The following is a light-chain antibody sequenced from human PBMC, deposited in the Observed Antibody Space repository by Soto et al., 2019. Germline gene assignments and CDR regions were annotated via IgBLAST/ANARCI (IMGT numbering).Light chain of an antibody. CDR1: QSVTTQ. CDR3: QQYGSSST. J-gene: IGKJ5*01. V-gene: IGKV3-20*01. Sequence: IVLTQSPGTLSLSPGERATLSCRASQSVTTQLAWYQQKPGQAPRLLIYGASSRATGIPDRFSGSGSGTDFTLTISRLEPEDFAVYYCQQYGSSSTFGQGTRLEIK. CDR2: GAS.